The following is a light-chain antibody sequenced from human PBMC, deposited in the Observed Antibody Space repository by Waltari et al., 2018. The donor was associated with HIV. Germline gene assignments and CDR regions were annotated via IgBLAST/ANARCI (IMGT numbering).Light chain of an antibody. CDR1: SSDVGGYNY. Sequence: QSALTQPASVSGSPGQSITISCTGTSSDVGGYNYVSWYQQHPGKAPKLMIYEVSNRPSGVSQRFSGSQSGNTASLTISGLRADDEAEYYCSSYTGSSSVVFVGGTKLTVL. CDR3: SSYTGSSSVV. CDR2: EVS. J-gene: IGLJ3*02. V-gene: IGLV2-14*01.